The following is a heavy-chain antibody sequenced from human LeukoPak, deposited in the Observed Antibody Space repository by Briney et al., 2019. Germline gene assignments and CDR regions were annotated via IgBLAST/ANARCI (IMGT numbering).Heavy chain of an antibody. V-gene: IGHV1-2*02. J-gene: IGHJ3*02. D-gene: IGHD3-9*01. CDR2: INPNSGGT. Sequence: ASVKVSCKASGYTFTGYYMHWVRQAPGQGLEWMGWINPNSGGTNYAQKFHGRVTMTRDTSISTAYMELSRLRSDDTAVYYCARDPQYYDILTGYYSGDAFDIWGQGTMVTVSS. CDR3: ARDPQYYDILTGYYSGDAFDI. CDR1: GYTFTGYY.